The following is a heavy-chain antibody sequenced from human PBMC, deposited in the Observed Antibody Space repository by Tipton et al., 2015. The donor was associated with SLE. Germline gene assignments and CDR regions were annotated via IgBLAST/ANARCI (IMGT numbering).Heavy chain of an antibody. J-gene: IGHJ6*03. D-gene: IGHD2-8*01. CDR3: ARVQWVRVPPNFFSSSMDV. CDR2: INDSGST. CDR1: GGSFGPHY. Sequence: TLSLTCAVYGGSFGPHYWSWIRQPPGKGLEWIGEINDSGSTNYNPSLKSRVIISIDTSKNQFSLKPNSVTAADTAVYYCARVQWVRVPPNFFSSSMDVWDKGTTVTVSS. V-gene: IGHV4-34*01.